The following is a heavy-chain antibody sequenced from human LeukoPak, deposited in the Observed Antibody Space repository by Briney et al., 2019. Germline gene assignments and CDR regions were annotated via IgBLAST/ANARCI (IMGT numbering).Heavy chain of an antibody. CDR2: ISSSGSTI. V-gene: IGHV3-11*04. CDR1: GFTFSDYY. J-gene: IGHJ4*02. D-gene: IGHD5-18*01. CDR3: ARGFRRGYSYGYNFDY. Sequence: PGGSLRLSRAASGFTFSDYYMSWIRQAPGKGLEWVSYISSSGSTIYYADSVKGRFPISRDNAKNSLYLQLNSLRAEDTAVYYCARGFRRGYSYGYNFDYWGQGTLVTVSS.